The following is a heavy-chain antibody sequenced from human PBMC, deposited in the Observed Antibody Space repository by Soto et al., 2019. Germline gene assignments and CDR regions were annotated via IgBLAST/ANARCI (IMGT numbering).Heavy chain of an antibody. D-gene: IGHD3-22*01. CDR2: INAGNGNT. V-gene: IGHV1-3*01. Sequence: ASVKVSCKASGYTFTSYAMHWVRRAPGQRLEWMGWINAGNGNTKYSQKFQGRVTITRDTSASTAYMELSSLRAEDTALYYCARENYYDSSGYYSEVFDYWGQGTLVTVSS. CDR3: ARENYYDSSGYYSEVFDY. CDR1: GYTFTSYA. J-gene: IGHJ4*02.